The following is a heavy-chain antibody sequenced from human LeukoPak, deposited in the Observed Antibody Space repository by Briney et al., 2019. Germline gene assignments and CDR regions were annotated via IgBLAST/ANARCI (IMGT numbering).Heavy chain of an antibody. CDR3: ARDEVGVGATHDY. CDR2: ISEDGSST. V-gene: IGHV3-74*01. J-gene: IGHJ4*02. CDR1: GFTFSSYW. D-gene: IGHD1-26*01. Sequence: PGGSLRLSCAASGFTFSSYWMHWVRQAPGKGRVWVSRISEDGSSTYYADSVKGRFTISRDNAKNTLYLQMNSLRAEDTAVYYCARDEVGVGATHDYWGQGTLVTVSS.